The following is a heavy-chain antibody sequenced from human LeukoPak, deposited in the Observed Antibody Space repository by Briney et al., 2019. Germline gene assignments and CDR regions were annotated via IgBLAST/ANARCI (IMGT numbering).Heavy chain of an antibody. CDR2: IYSGGST. CDR1: GFTVSSNY. CDR3: ARGREGDRWSRVLAEQYYFDY. D-gene: IGHD4-23*01. Sequence: GGSLRLSCAASGFTVSSNYMSWVRQAPGKGLEWVSVIYSGGSTYYADSVKGRFTISRDNSKNTLYLQMNSLRAEDTAVYYCARGREGDRWSRVLAEQYYFDYWGQGTLVTVSS. V-gene: IGHV3-53*01. J-gene: IGHJ4*02.